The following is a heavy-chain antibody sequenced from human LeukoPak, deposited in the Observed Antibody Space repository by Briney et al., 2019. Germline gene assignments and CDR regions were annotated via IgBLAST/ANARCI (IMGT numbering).Heavy chain of an antibody. CDR1: GFTFSNYW. Sequence: PGGSLRLSCAASGFTFSNYWMSWVRQAPGKGLEWVANINQDESEEYYVDSVKGRFTISRDNAKNSLYLQMNSLRAEDTAVYYCARVRVSSYYGMDIWGQGTTVTVSS. V-gene: IGHV3-7*05. J-gene: IGHJ6*02. CDR3: ARVRVSSYYGMDI. D-gene: IGHD2/OR15-2a*01. CDR2: INQDESEE.